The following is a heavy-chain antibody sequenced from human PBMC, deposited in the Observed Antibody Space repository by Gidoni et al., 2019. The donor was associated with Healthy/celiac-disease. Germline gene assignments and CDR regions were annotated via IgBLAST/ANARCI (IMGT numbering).Heavy chain of an antibody. J-gene: IGHJ4*02. Sequence: EVQLLESGGGLVQPGGSLRLSCAASGFTFSSYAMSWVRQAPGKGLEWVSAISGSGGSTYYADSVKCRFTISRDNPKNTLYLQMNSLRAEDTAVYYCAKTLDYGGNSQWGQGTLVTVSS. V-gene: IGHV3-23*01. CDR3: AKTLDYGGNSQ. CDR2: ISGSGGST. D-gene: IGHD4-17*01. CDR1: GFTFSSYA.